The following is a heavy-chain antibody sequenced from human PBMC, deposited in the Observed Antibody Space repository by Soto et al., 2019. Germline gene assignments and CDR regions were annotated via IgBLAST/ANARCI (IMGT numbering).Heavy chain of an antibody. CDR3: AKGPEYDIYTGCDY. Sequence: EVQLVESGGGFVQPGESLGLSCAASGFTFSLSAMSWVRQAPGRGLDWVSALSGGGSTTDYADSVKGRFTISRDNSKNTVHLQMNSLRAEDTAVYYCAKGPEYDIYTGCDYWGQGALVTVSS. V-gene: IGHV3-23*04. D-gene: IGHD5-12*01. CDR2: LSGGGSTT. CDR1: GFTFSLSA. J-gene: IGHJ4*02.